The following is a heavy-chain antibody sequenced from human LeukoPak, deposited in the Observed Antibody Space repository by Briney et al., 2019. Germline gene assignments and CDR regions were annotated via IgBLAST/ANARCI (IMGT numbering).Heavy chain of an antibody. Sequence: SETLSLTCTVSGVSISTYSWSWIRQPPGKGLEWIGYISYSGSTSYNPSLRSRVTISVDTSKNQFSLKLSSVTAADTAVYYCARADSGSYLYYYYGMDVWGQGTTVTVSS. J-gene: IGHJ6*02. CDR3: ARADSGSYLYYYYGMDV. CDR2: ISYSGST. V-gene: IGHV4-59*01. CDR1: GVSISTYS. D-gene: IGHD1-26*01.